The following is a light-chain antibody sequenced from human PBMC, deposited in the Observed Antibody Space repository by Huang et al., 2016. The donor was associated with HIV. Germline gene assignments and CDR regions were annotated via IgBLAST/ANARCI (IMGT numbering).Light chain of an antibody. Sequence: EIVLTQSPGTLSLSPGERATLSCRASQSLSSTFLVWYQQKPGQAPRLLIYGASSRATGIPDRCSGSGSGTDFTLTISRLEPEDFAVYYCQQYGSSPPWTFGQGTKVEIK. V-gene: IGKV3-20*01. CDR1: QSLSSTF. CDR3: QQYGSSPPWT. CDR2: GAS. J-gene: IGKJ1*01.